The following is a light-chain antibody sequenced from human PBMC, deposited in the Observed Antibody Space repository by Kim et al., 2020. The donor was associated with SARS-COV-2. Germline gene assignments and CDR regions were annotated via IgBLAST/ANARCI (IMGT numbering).Light chain of an antibody. V-gene: IGKV1-33*01. J-gene: IGKJ4*01. CDR1: QDISNY. CDR2: DAS. Sequence: DIQMTQSPSSLSASVGDRVTITCQASQDISNYLNWYQQKPGKAPKLLIYDASNLETGVPSRFSGSGSGTDFTFTISSLQSEDIATYYCHQYDDLPLTFGGGTKVDIK. CDR3: HQYDDLPLT.